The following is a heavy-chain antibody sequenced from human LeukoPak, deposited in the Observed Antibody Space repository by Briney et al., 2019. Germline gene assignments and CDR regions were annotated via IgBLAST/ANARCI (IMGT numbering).Heavy chain of an antibody. CDR2: LYYSGTT. Sequence: SETLSLTCTVSGASISRSTYYWGWIRQPPGKGLEWIGSLYYSGTTYYNPSLKSRVTISVDTSYNQFSLKLSSVTAADTAVYFCARHGLGATPFDYWGQGTLVIVSS. D-gene: IGHD1-26*01. J-gene: IGHJ4*02. CDR3: ARHGLGATPFDY. V-gene: IGHV4-39*01. CDR1: GASISRSTYY.